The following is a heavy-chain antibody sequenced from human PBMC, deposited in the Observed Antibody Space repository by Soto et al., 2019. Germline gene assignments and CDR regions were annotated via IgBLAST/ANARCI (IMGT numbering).Heavy chain of an antibody. V-gene: IGHV3-48*02. Sequence: PGGSLRLSCAASGFTFSNHAMHWVRQAPGKGLEWISYCSTTLALYYADSVKGRFTISRDNAENSLFLQMDSLRDEDTAVYYCVRDSHWAFDQWGQGILVTVSS. J-gene: IGHJ4*02. CDR2: CSTTLAL. D-gene: IGHD3-16*01. CDR1: GFTFSNHA. CDR3: VRDSHWAFDQ.